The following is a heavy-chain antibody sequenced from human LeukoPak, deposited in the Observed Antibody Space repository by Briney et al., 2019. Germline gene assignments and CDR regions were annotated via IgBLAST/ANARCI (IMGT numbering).Heavy chain of an antibody. CDR2: ISGSGGST. J-gene: IGHJ4*02. D-gene: IGHD2-2*01. V-gene: IGHV3-23*01. CDR1: GFTFSSYW. Sequence: GGSLRLSCAASGFTFSSYWVGWVRQAPGKGLEWVSAISGSGGSTYYADSVKGRFTISRDNSKNTLYLQMNSLRAEDTAVYYCAKVGYCSSTSCYWRGTYYFDYWGQGTLVTVSS. CDR3: AKVGYCSSTSCYWRGTYYFDY.